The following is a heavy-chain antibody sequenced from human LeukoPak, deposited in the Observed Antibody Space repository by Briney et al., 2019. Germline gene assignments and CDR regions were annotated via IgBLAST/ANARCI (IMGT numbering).Heavy chain of an antibody. D-gene: IGHD6-19*01. Sequence: PSETLSLTCAVYSGSFNGYYWSWIRQFPGKGLEWIGEINDSGNTNYNPSLKSRVTLSVDTPKNQFSLRLGSVTAADTAVYYCARRLVNDADSQVSDDWGQGILVTVSS. CDR2: INDSGNT. J-gene: IGHJ4*02. CDR3: ARRLVNDADSQVSDD. CDR1: SGSFNGYY. V-gene: IGHV4-34*01.